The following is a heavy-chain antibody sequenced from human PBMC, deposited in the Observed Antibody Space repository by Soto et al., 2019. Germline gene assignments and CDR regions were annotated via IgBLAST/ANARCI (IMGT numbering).Heavy chain of an antibody. Sequence: SETLSLTCTVSGGSISRGDYYWSWIRQPPGKGLEWIGYIYYSGSTYYNTSLNSRVTISVDTSKNQLSLKLSSVTAADTAVYYCARVALETFKWELKGAFDYWGQGTRVTVSS. D-gene: IGHD1-26*01. CDR1: GGSISRGDYY. CDR3: ARVALETFKWELKGAFDY. V-gene: IGHV4-30-4*01. J-gene: IGHJ4*02. CDR2: IYYSGST.